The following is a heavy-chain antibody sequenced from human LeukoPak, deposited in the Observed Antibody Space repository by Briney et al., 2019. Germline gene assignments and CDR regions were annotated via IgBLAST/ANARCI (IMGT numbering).Heavy chain of an antibody. CDR2: ISSSSSTI. V-gene: IGHV3-48*04. CDR3: ARGTTTLPN. D-gene: IGHD4-17*01. Sequence: PGGSLRLSCAASGFTFGSYSMNWVRQAPGKGLEWVSYISSSSSTIYYADSVKGRFTISRDNAKNSLYLQMNSLRAEDTAVYYYARGTTTLPNWGQGTLVTVSS. J-gene: IGHJ4*02. CDR1: GFTFGSYS.